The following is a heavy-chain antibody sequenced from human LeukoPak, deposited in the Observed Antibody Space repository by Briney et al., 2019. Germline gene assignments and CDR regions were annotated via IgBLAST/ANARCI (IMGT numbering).Heavy chain of an antibody. CDR1: GYTFTGYY. D-gene: IGHD6-19*01. CDR3: ARGVAGPYYYYYMDV. CDR2: INPTGGST. Sequence: ASVKVSCKASGYTFTGYYMHWVRQAPGQGLEWMGIINPTGGSTSYAQKFQGRVTMTRDMSTSTVYMELSSLRSEDTAVYYCARGVAGPYYYYYMDVWGRGTTVTVSS. V-gene: IGHV1-46*01. J-gene: IGHJ6*03.